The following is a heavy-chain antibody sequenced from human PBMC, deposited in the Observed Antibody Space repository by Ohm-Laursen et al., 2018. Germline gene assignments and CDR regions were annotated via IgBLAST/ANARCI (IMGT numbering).Heavy chain of an antibody. Sequence: ASVKVSCKASGYTFTGYYMQWVRQAPGQGHEWMGWIYPNSGSTNYAQKFQVRVTMTRDTSISTAYMELSRLRSDDTAVYYCARDSVVRGGGSWPSYWGEGTLVTVSS. V-gene: IGHV1-2*02. CDR3: ARDSVVRGGGSWPSY. J-gene: IGHJ4*02. D-gene: IGHD2-15*01. CDR1: GYTFTGYY. CDR2: IYPNSGST.